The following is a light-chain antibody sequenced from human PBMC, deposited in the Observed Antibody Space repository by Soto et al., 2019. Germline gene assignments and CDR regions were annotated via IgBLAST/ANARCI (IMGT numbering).Light chain of an antibody. J-gene: IGLJ1*01. CDR1: SSNIGAGYD. CDR3: QSYDSSLSGSKV. V-gene: IGLV1-40*01. CDR2: GNS. Sequence: QSALTQPPSVSGAPGQRVTISCTGSSSNIGAGYDVHWYQQLPGTAPKLLIYGNSNRPSGVPDRFSGSKSGTSASLAITGLQAEDEADYYCQSYDSSLSGSKVFGTVTKLTVL.